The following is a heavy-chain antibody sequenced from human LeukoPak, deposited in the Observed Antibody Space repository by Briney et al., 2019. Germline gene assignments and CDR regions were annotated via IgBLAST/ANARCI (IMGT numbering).Heavy chain of an antibody. D-gene: IGHD3-22*01. CDR3: ASGLLGHSLFDY. J-gene: IGHJ4*02. Sequence: KPSETLSLTCTVSGGSVSSGSYYWSWIRQPPGKGLEWIGYIYYSGSTNYNPSLKSRVTISVDTSKNQFSLKLSSVTAADTAVYYCASGLLGHSLFDYWGQGTLVTVSS. V-gene: IGHV4-61*01. CDR2: IYYSGST. CDR1: GGSVSSGSYY.